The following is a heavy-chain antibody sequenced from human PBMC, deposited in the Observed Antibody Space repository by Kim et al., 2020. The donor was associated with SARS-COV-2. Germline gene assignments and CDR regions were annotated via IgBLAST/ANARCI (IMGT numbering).Heavy chain of an antibody. CDR3: AEGYSENSPPFNY. CDR1: GFTFSTYA. D-gene: IGHD1-26*01. J-gene: IGHJ4*02. Sequence: GGSLRLSCAASGFTFSTYAMNWVRQAPGKGLEWVSLITDGGGNTYYADSVKGRFTISRDNSKNTLFLQMHSLRADDTAIYYCAEGYSENSPPFNYWGQGTLVTVSS. CDR2: ITDGGGNT. V-gene: IGHV3-23*01.